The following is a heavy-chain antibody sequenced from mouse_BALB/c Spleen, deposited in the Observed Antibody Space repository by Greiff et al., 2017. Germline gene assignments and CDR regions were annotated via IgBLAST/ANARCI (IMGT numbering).Heavy chain of an antibody. CDR3: ARWGDGSSSYAMDY. CDR1: GYSFTSYW. CDR2: IDPSDSET. V-gene: IGHV1S127*01. Sequence: QVQLQQSGPQLVRPGASVKISCKASGYSFTSYWMHWVKQRPGQGLEWIGMIDPSDSETRLNQKFKDKATLTVDKSSSTAYMQLSSPTSEDSAVYYCARWGDGSSSYAMDYWGQGTSVTVSS. D-gene: IGHD1-1*01. J-gene: IGHJ4*01.